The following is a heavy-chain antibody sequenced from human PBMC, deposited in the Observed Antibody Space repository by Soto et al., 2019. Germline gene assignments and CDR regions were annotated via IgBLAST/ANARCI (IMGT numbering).Heavy chain of an antibody. CDR1: GGSFSGYY. J-gene: IGHJ6*02. CDR3: ARGYSNYGMDD. V-gene: IGHV4-34*01. Sequence: KTSETLSLTCAVYGGSFSGYYWSWIRQSPGRGLEWIGEINHSGSTNYNPSLKSRVTISVDTSKNQFSLKLSSVTAADTAVYYCARGYSNYGMDDWGQGTTVTVSS. D-gene: IGHD4-4*01. CDR2: INHSGST.